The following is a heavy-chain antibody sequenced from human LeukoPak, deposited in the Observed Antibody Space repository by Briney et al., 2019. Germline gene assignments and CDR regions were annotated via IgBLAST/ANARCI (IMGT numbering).Heavy chain of an antibody. CDR1: GFTFSSYA. J-gene: IGHJ6*02. CDR2: IPYDGSNK. D-gene: IGHD3-22*01. V-gene: IGHV3-30*04. CDR3: ARDAEVYDSSGYYLYYYGMDV. Sequence: GGSLRLSCAASGFTFSSYAMHWVRQAPGKGLEWVAVIPYDGSNKYYADSVKGRFTISRDNSKNTLYLQMNSLRAEDTAVYYCARDAEVYDSSGYYLYYYGMDVWGQGTTVTVSS.